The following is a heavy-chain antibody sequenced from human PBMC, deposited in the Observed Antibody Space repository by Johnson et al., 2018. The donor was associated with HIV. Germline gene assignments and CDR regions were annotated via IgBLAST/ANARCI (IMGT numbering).Heavy chain of an antibody. Sequence: QVQLVESGGGVVQPGRSLRLSCAASGFTFSSYGMHWVRQAPGKGLEWVAVISYDGSNKYYADSVKGRFTISRDNSKNTLYLQMNSLRAEDTAVYYCARISGWYSPAFDIWGQGTTVTVSS. CDR2: ISYDGSNK. J-gene: IGHJ3*02. D-gene: IGHD6-19*01. CDR3: ARISGWYSPAFDI. CDR1: GFTFSSYG. V-gene: IGHV3-30*19.